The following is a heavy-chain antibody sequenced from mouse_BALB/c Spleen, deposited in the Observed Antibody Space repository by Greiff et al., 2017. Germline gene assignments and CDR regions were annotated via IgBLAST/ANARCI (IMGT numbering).Heavy chain of an antibody. D-gene: IGHD2-4*01. Sequence: QVQLKESGPGLVAPSQSLSITCTVSGFSLTGYGVNWVRQPPGKGLEWLGMIWGDGSTDYNSALESRLSISKDNSKSQVFLKMNSLQTDDTARYYCAREDDYDPFAYWGQGTLVTVSA. J-gene: IGHJ3*01. V-gene: IGHV2-6-7*01. CDR3: AREDDYDPFAY. CDR2: IWGDGST. CDR1: GFSLTGYG.